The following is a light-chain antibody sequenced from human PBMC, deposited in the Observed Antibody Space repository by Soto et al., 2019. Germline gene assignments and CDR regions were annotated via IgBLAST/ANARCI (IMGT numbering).Light chain of an antibody. Sequence: IQLTHSPSSLSASVGDRVTITCRSSQGLSSYLAWYQQKPGKAPKPLIYAASSLQSGVPSRFSGSGSGTDFTLTISSLQPEDFATYYCQQRYSTPRVKFGQGTKVDIK. CDR2: AAS. V-gene: IGKV1-39*01. CDR3: QQRYSTPRVK. CDR1: QGLSSY. J-gene: IGKJ1*01.